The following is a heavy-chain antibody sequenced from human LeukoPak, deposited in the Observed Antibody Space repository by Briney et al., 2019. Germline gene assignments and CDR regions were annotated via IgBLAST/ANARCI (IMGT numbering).Heavy chain of an antibody. CDR2: ISGSGGST. V-gene: IGHV3-23*01. Sequence: PGGSLRLSCAASGFTFSSYAISWVRQAPGQGLEWVSAISGSGGSTYYADSVKGRFTISRDNSKNTLYLQMNSLRAEDTAVYYCAKFLPTHIVVANYYFDYWGQGNLVTVSS. D-gene: IGHD2-21*01. J-gene: IGHJ4*02. CDR3: AKFLPTHIVVANYYFDY. CDR1: GFTFSSYA.